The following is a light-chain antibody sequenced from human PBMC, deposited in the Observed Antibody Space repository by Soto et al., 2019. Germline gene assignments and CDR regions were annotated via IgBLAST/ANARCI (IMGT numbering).Light chain of an antibody. V-gene: IGKV3-15*01. CDR1: QSVSSY. Sequence: EIVMTQSPATLSVSPGGRATLSCRASQSVSSYLAWYQQRPGQPPRLLIYGASTRATGIPARFSGSGSGTEFSLTISSLQSEDFAVYYCQQYNTWPPKYTFGQGTKLDIK. CDR2: GAS. J-gene: IGKJ2*01. CDR3: QQYNTWPPKYT.